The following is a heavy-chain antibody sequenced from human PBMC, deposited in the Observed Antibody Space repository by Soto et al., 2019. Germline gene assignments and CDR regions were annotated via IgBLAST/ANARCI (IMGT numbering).Heavy chain of an antibody. CDR3: ARFRYCSGGSCYSPLNDASHI. Sequence: ASVKVSCKASGYTFSRYGISWVRQAPGQGLEWMGWISPYNGNTNYAQKLQVRFTMTTDTSTSTAYMELRSLRYDDTAVYYCARFRYCSGGSCYSPLNDASHIWGQGTLVTVSS. D-gene: IGHD2-15*01. V-gene: IGHV1-18*04. CDR1: GYTFSRYG. J-gene: IGHJ3*02. CDR2: ISPYNGNT.